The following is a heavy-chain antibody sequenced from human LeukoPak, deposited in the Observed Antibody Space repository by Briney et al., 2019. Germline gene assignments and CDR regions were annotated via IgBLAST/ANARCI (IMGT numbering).Heavy chain of an antibody. Sequence: SETLSLTCAVSGGSISSGGYSWSWIRQPPGKGLEWIGYIYYSGSTYYNPSLKSRVTISVDTSKNQFSLKLSSVTAADTAVYYCASLVVAATLKNWFDPWGQGTLVTVSS. CDR2: IYYSGST. CDR3: ASLVVAATLKNWFDP. V-gene: IGHV4-30-4*07. J-gene: IGHJ5*02. CDR1: GGSISSGGYS. D-gene: IGHD2-15*01.